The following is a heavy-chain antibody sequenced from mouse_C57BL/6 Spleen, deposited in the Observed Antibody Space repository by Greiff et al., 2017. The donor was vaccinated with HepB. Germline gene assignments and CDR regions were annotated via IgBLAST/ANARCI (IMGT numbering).Heavy chain of an antibody. V-gene: IGHV1-15*01. D-gene: IGHD2-3*01. CDR3: TRWLLLYAMDY. J-gene: IGHJ4*01. Sequence: VKLQESGAELVRPGASVTLSCKASGYTFTDYEMHWVKQTPVHGLEWIGAIDPETGGTAYNQKIKGKAILTADKSSSTAYMELRSLTSEDSAVYYCTRWLLLYAMDYWGQGTSVTVSS. CDR2: IDPETGGT. CDR1: GYTFTDYE.